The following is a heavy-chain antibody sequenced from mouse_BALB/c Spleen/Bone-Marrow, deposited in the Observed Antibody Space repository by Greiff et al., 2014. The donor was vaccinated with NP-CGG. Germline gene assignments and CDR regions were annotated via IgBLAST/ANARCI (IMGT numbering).Heavy chain of an antibody. V-gene: IGHV1S135*01. CDR2: IDPYSGGT. CDR3: SRGVLAYFDY. Sequence: EVQLQQSGPELVKPGASVKVSCKASGYAFTNYNMNWVKQSHGKSLEWIGYIDPYSGGTIYNQKFRGKATLTVDKSSSTAYMHLNSLTSEDSAVYYCSRGVLAYFDYWGQGTTLTVSS. J-gene: IGHJ2*01. D-gene: IGHD2-14*01. CDR1: GYAFTNYN.